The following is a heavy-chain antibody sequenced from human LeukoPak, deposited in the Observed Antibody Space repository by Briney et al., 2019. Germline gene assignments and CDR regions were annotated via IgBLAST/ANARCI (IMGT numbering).Heavy chain of an antibody. Sequence: SETLSLTCTVSGGFISSHYWSWVRQAPGKGLEWIGYIFDSRTTNYNPSLKSRVTISVDTSKNQFSLKLSSVTAADTAVYYCARGRAGRGYSYVIYYYYYMDVWGKGTTVTVSS. CDR3: ARGRAGRGYSYVIYYYYYMDV. CDR2: IFDSRTT. CDR1: GGFISSHY. J-gene: IGHJ6*03. D-gene: IGHD5-18*01. V-gene: IGHV4-59*11.